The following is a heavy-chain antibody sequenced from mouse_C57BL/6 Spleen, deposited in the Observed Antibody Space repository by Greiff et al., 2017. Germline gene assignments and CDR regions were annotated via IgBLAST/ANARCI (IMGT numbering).Heavy chain of an antibody. CDR1: GIDFSRYW. CDR3: ARRGAPYSNYVGAMDY. D-gene: IGHD2-5*01. J-gene: IGHJ4*01. Sequence: EVQLQESGGGLVQPGGSLKLSCAASGIDFSRYWMSWVRRAPGKGLEWIGEINPASSTINYAPSLKDKFIISRDNAKNTLYLQMSKVRSENTALYYCARRGAPYSNYVGAMDYWGQGTSVTVSS. CDR2: INPASSTI. V-gene: IGHV4-1*01.